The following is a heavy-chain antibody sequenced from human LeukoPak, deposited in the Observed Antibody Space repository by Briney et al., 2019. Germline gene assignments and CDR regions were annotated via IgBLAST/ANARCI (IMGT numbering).Heavy chain of an antibody. Sequence: ASVKVSCKASGYTFTSYDINWVRQATGQGLEWMGWMNPNSGNTGYAQKFQGRVTITRNTSISTAYMELSSLRSEDTAVDYCARGHRGRAGDHMDVWGKGPTVTVSS. CDR1: GYTFTSYD. J-gene: IGHJ6*03. V-gene: IGHV1-8*03. CDR2: MNPNSGNT. D-gene: IGHD3-10*01. CDR3: ARGHRGRAGDHMDV.